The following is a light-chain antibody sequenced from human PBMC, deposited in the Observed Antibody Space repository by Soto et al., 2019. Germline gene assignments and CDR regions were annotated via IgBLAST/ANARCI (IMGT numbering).Light chain of an antibody. J-gene: IGLJ3*02. CDR1: SNDVGGYNY. CDR3: CSYAGSSTWV. V-gene: IGLV2-11*01. Sequence: QSVLTQPRSVSGSAGQSVTISCTGTSNDVGGYNYVSWYQQHPGKAPKLLISDVNKRPSGVPDRFSGSKSGNTASLIISGLQAEDEADYYCCSYAGSSTWVFGGGTKLTVL. CDR2: DVN.